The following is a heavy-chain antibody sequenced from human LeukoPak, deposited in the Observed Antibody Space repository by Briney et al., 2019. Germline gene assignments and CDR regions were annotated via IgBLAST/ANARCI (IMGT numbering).Heavy chain of an antibody. CDR3: ARRRHANNGVDV. CDR1: GDSVSTTTSI. V-gene: IGHV6-1*01. CDR2: TYYRSKWNY. J-gene: IGHJ6*02. Sequence: SQTLSLTCAISGDSVSTTTSIWNWIRQSPSRGLEWLGRTYYRSKWNYDYADSVKSRITISPGTSENQFSLQLQFVTPEDSAVYYCARRRHANNGVDVWGQGTTVTVSS.